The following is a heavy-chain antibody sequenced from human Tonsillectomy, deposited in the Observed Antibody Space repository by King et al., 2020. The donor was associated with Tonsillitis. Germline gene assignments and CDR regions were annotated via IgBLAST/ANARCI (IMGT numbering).Heavy chain of an antibody. Sequence: VQLVQSGGGLVQPGGSLRLSCTASGFTFSDHDMDWVRQAPGKGLEWVGRSRSKNKGYTTEYAASVKGRFTISRDASMNSLYLQLNNLKTEDTAVYYCAILRRTWGYWGQGTLVTVSS. V-gene: IGHV3-72*01. CDR1: GFTFSDHD. CDR2: SRSKNKGYTT. CDR3: AILRRTWGY. J-gene: IGHJ4*02. D-gene: IGHD3-16*01.